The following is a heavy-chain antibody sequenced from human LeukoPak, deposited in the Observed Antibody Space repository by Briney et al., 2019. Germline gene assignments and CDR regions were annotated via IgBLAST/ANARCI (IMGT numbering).Heavy chain of an antibody. CDR2: IIPIFGTA. CDR1: GGTFSSYA. J-gene: IGHJ4*02. CDR3: ARDYRDVLLWFGELSK. D-gene: IGHD3-10*01. V-gene: IGHV1-69*13. Sequence: SVKVSCKASGGTFSSYAISWVRQAPGQGLEWMGGIIPIFGTANYAQKFQGRVTITADESTSTAYMELSSLRSDDTAVYYCARDYRDVLLWFGELSKWGQGTLVTVSS.